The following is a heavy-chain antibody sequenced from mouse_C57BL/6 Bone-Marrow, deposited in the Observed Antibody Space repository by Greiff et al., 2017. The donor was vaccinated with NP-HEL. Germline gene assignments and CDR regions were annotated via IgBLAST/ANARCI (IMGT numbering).Heavy chain of an antibody. Sequence: QVQLQQPGAELVMPGASVKLSCKASGYTFTSYWMHWVKQRPGQGLEWIGEIDPSDSYTNYNQKFKGKSTLTVDKSSSTAYMQLSSLTSEDSAVYYCARERDYGSIYAMDYWGQGTSVTVSS. J-gene: IGHJ4*01. D-gene: IGHD1-1*01. V-gene: IGHV1-69*01. CDR3: ARERDYGSIYAMDY. CDR1: GYTFTSYW. CDR2: IDPSDSYT.